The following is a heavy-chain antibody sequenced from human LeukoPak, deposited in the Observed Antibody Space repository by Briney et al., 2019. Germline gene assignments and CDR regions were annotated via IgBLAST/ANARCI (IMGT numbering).Heavy chain of an antibody. D-gene: IGHD2-21*01. CDR2: ISSSSSYI. CDR1: GFTFSSYS. CDR3: ARDAQVYSYYYYYYGMDV. V-gene: IGHV3-21*01. J-gene: IGHJ6*02. Sequence: PGGSLRLSCAASGFTFSSYSMNWVRQAPGKGLEWVSSISSSSSYIYYADSVKGRFTISRDNAKNSLYLQMNSLRAEDTAVYYCARDAQVYSYYYYYYGMDVWGQGTTVTVSS.